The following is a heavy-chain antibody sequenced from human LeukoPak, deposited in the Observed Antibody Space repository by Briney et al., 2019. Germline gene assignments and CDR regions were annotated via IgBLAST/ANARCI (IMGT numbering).Heavy chain of an antibody. CDR2: INGDGRNI. J-gene: IGHJ4*02. V-gene: IGHV3-74*01. D-gene: IGHD5-18*01. Sequence: GGSLRLSCVASGFTFSSYWMHWVRQDPRKGLVWVSRINGDGRNINYADSVGGRFTISRDNAKNSLYLQMNSLRAEDTAVYYCARDLGVGYSYPRGFDYWGQGTLVTVSS. CDR1: GFTFSSYW. CDR3: ARDLGVGYSYPRGFDY.